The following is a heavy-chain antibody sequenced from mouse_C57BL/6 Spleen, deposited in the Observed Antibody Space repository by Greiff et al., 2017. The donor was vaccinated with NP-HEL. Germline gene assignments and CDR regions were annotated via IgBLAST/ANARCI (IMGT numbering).Heavy chain of an antibody. Sequence: VQLQQSGPGLVQPSQSLSITCTVSGFSLTSYGVHWVRQSPGKGLEWLGVIWSGGSTDYNAAFISRLSISKDNSKSQVFFKMNSLQADDTAIYYCARGEDYDEVFAYWGQGTLVTVSA. CDR2: IWSGGST. D-gene: IGHD2-4*01. V-gene: IGHV2-2*01. J-gene: IGHJ3*01. CDR3: ARGEDYDEVFAY. CDR1: GFSLTSYG.